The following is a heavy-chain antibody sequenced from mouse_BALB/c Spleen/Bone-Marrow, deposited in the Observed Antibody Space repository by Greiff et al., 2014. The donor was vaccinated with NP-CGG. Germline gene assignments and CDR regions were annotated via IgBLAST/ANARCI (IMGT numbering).Heavy chain of an antibody. CDR1: GFTFSSYG. Sequence: EVQVVESGGDLVKPGGSLKLSCAASGFTFSSYGMSWVRQTPDKRLEWVATISSGGSYIYYPDSVKGQFTISRDNAKNTLYLQMSSLKSEDTAMYYCARQGYGYDGFDYWGQGTTLTVSS. CDR2: ISSGGSYI. CDR3: ARQGYGYDGFDY. J-gene: IGHJ2*01. V-gene: IGHV5-6*01. D-gene: IGHD2-2*01.